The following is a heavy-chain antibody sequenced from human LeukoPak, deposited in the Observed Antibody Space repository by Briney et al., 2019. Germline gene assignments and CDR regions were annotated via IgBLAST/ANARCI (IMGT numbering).Heavy chain of an antibody. D-gene: IGHD6-13*01. Sequence: SETLSLTCTVSGGSINNYYWSWIRQPPGKGLEWIGYIYYSGSTNYNPSLKSRVTISLDTSKNQFSLKLSSVTAADTAVYYCARHPRIAAAGIDYWGQGTLVTVSP. V-gene: IGHV4-59*08. CDR2: IYYSGST. CDR1: GGSINNYY. J-gene: IGHJ4*02. CDR3: ARHPRIAAAGIDY.